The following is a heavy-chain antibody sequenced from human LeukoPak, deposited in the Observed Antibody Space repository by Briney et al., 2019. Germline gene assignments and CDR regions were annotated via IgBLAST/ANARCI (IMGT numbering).Heavy chain of an antibody. D-gene: IGHD6-19*01. CDR2: ISYDGSNK. CDR1: GFTFSSYG. CDR3: ANCINGVAGLGY. Sequence: GGSLRLSCAASGFTFSSYGMHWVRQAPGKGLEWVAVISYDGSNKYYADSVKGRFTISRDNSKNTPYLQMNSLRAEDTALYYCANCINGVAGLGYWGQGTLVTVSS. V-gene: IGHV3-30*18. J-gene: IGHJ4*02.